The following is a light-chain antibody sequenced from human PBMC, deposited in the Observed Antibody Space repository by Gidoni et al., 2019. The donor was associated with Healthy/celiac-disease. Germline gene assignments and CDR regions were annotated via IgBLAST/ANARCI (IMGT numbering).Light chain of an antibody. V-gene: IGKV1-39*01. CDR1: QSIISS. J-gene: IGKJ4*01. CDR3: QQSYSTPLA. CDR2: AAS. Sequence: DIQMTQTPSSLSAAVGDRVTITCRASQSIISSLNWYQQKPGKAHKLMIYAASSLQSGVPSRFSGSGSGTDFTLTISSLQPEDFATYYCQQSYSTPLAYGGGTKVEIE.